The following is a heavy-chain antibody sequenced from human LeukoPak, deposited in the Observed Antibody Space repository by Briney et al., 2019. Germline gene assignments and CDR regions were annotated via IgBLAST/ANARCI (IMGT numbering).Heavy chain of an antibody. V-gene: IGHV4-59*12. CDR2: MYHTGTTT. CDR1: NGSISSYY. Sequence: SETLSLTCTVSNGSISSYYWGWLRQPPGKGLEWIGYMYHTGTTTKYNPSLQSRVSLSADTSKNQVSLKLSSVTAADTAVYYCARGGYCSSTSCSFDIWGQGTMVTVSS. CDR3: ARGGYCSSTSCSFDI. D-gene: IGHD2-2*01. J-gene: IGHJ3*02.